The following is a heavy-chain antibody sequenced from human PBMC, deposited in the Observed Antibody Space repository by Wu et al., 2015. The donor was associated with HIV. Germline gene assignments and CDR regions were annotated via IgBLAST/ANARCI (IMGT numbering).Heavy chain of an antibody. D-gene: IGHD6-13*01. Sequence: QVQLVQSGAEVKKPGSSVNISCKAFGGTFSGFAVNWVRQAPGQGLEWMGGIIPVFATKKYAQRFQGRVTTTSDESTVYMELTSLTSEDTAVYFCASGILVHGSERWFDPWGQGTLVTVSS. CDR3: ASGILVHGSERWFDP. CDR1: GGTFSGFA. V-gene: IGHV1-69*13. J-gene: IGHJ5*02. CDR2: IIPVFATK.